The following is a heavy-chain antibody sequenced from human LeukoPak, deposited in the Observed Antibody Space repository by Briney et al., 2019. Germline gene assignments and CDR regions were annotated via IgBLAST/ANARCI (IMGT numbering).Heavy chain of an antibody. J-gene: IGHJ6*03. V-gene: IGHV4-34*01. Sequence: SETLSLTCAVYGGSFSGYYWSWIRQPPGKGLEWIGEINRSGSTNYNPSLKSRVTISVDTSKNSFSLQLSSVTAEDTAVYYCASTYYYDSSGRVDYSYMDVWGKGTTVTVSS. CDR2: INRSGST. D-gene: IGHD3-22*01. CDR3: ASTYYYDSSGRVDYSYMDV. CDR1: GGSFSGYY.